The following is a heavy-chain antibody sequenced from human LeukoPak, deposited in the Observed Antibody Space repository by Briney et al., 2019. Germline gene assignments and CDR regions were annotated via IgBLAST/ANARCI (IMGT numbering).Heavy chain of an antibody. J-gene: IGHJ4*02. CDR3: ARNRAYSASGSLY. CDR1: GFIFSRYW. CDR2: INSDGSST. D-gene: IGHD3-10*01. V-gene: IGHV3-74*01. Sequence: PGGSLRLSCAASGFIFSRYWMHWVRHVPGKGLVWVSRINSDGSSTSYASSVKGRFTISRDNAKNTLYLQMNSLRAEDTAVYYCARNRAYSASGSLYWGQGTLVTVSS.